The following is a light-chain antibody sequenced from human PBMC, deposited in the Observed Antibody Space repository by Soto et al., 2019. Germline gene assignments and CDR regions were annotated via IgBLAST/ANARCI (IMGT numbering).Light chain of an antibody. CDR1: SFNIGRNP. J-gene: IGLJ2*01. CDR3: QSYDSSLTGVV. CDR2: GSD. Sequence: QSVLTQPPSASGTPGQRVTISCSGSSFNIGRNPVNWYQQLPGTAPKLLIYGSDNRPSGVPDRFSGSKSGTSASLAITGLQAEDEADYYCQSYDSSLTGVVFGGGTQLTVL. V-gene: IGLV1-40*01.